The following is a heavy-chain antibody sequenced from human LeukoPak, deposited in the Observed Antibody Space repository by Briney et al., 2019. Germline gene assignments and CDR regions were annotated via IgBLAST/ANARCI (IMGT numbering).Heavy chain of an antibody. Sequence: PGGSLRLSCAASGFTFSSYAMTWVRQAPGKGLEWVSYISSSGSTIYYADSVKGRFTISRDNAKNSLYLQMNSLRAEDTAVYYCASGITVTTRTDYWGQGTLVTVSS. CDR2: ISSSGSTI. CDR3: ASGITVTTRTDY. D-gene: IGHD4-17*01. J-gene: IGHJ4*02. V-gene: IGHV3-48*04. CDR1: GFTFSSYA.